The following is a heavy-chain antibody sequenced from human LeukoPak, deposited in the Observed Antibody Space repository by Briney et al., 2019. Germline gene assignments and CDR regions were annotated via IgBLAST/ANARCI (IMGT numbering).Heavy chain of an antibody. J-gene: IGHJ4*02. D-gene: IGHD3-10*01. CDR1: GFTFINVW. CDR3: NTVINTSGFDY. Sequence: GGSLRLSCAASGFTFINVWMRWVRQAPGKGLEWVGRIKRKPDGGTTDYAAPVKGRFTISRDDSKNTLYLQMNSLKTEDTAVYYCNTVINTSGFDYWGQGTLVTVSS. CDR2: IKRKPDGGTT. V-gene: IGHV3-15*01.